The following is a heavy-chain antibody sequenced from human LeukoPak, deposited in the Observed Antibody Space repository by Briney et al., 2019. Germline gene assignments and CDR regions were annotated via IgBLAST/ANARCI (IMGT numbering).Heavy chain of an antibody. J-gene: IGHJ4*02. Sequence: PGGSLRLSCAASGFTFSSYWMHWVRHAPGKGLVWVSRINSDGSSTSYADSVKGRFTISRDNAKNTLYLQMNSLRAEDTAVYYCARVVAAAGTVDYWGQGTLVTVSS. CDR1: GFTFSSYW. D-gene: IGHD6-13*01. V-gene: IGHV3-74*01. CDR3: ARVVAAAGTVDY. CDR2: INSDGSST.